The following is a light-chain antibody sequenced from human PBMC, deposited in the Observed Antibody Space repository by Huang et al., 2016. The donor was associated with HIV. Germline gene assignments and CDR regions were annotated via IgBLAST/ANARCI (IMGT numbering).Light chain of an antibody. V-gene: IGKV3-20*01. J-gene: IGKJ2*01. Sequence: EVVLTQSPGTLSLSPGERATLSCRASQIISSSYLAWYQQKPGQAPSLLISGASSSAAGIPDRFSGSGSGTDFTLTISRLEPEDFAVYYCQQLRAFGQGTKLEIK. CDR1: QIISSSY. CDR2: GAS. CDR3: QQLRA.